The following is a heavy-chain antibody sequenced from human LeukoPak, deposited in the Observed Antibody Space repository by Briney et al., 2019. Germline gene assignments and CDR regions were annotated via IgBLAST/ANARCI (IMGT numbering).Heavy chain of an antibody. V-gene: IGHV1-18*01. Sequence: ASVRVSCKASGYTFTSYGISWVRQAPGQGLEWMGWISAYSGNTNYAQNLQGRVTMTTDTSTSTAYMELTGLGFDDTALYYCARDSVVGASTFDYWGQGTLVTVSS. CDR2: ISAYSGNT. CDR3: ARDSVVGASTFDY. D-gene: IGHD1-26*01. CDR1: GYTFTSYG. J-gene: IGHJ4*02.